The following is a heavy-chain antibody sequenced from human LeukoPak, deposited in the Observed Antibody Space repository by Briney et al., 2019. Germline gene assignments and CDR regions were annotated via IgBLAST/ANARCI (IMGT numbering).Heavy chain of an antibody. V-gene: IGHV4-59*01. CDR2: IYYSGST. CDR3: ARLYYDILTGYYRAYYFDY. CDR1: GGSISSYY. J-gene: IGHJ4*02. Sequence: SETLSLTRTVSGGSISSYYWSWIRQPPGKGLEWIGYIYYSGSTNYNPSLKSRVTISVDTSKNQFSLKLSSVTAADTAVYYCARLYYDILTGYYRAYYFDYWGQGTLVTVSS. D-gene: IGHD3-9*01.